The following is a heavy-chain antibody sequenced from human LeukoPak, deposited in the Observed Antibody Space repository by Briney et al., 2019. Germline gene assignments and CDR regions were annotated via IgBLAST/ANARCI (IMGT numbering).Heavy chain of an antibody. Sequence: GGSLRLSCAASGFTFSSYGMTWVRQAPGKGLEWVSVISGAGRTIYYADSVKGRFTISRDNAKNSLYLQMNSLRAEDTAVYYCAKGWFDPWGQGTLVTVSS. J-gene: IGHJ5*02. V-gene: IGHV3-48*04. CDR3: AKGWFDP. CDR2: ISGAGRTI. CDR1: GFTFSSYG.